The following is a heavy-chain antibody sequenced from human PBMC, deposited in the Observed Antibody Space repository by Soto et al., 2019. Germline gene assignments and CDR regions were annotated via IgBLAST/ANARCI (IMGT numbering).Heavy chain of an antibody. D-gene: IGHD5-18*01. CDR1: GGTFSTYA. V-gene: IGHV1-69*13. J-gene: IGHJ4*02. Sequence: SVKVSCKAPGGTFSTYAISWVRQAPGQGLEWMGGIIPMFGTANYAQRFQDRVTITADESTNTVYMELSSLRSEDAAVYFCASGIQLWLRRINNGYSGWGQGTLVTVSS. CDR3: ASGIQLWLRRINNGYSG. CDR2: IIPMFGTA.